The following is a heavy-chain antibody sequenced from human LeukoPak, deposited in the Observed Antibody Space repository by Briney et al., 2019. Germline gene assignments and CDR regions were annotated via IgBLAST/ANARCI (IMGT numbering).Heavy chain of an antibody. CDR3: ARDMDAVGGSITFDY. CDR2: ISYDGSNK. Sequence: GGSLRLSCAASGFTFSSYAMHWVRQAPGKGLEWVAVISYDGSNKYYADSVKGRFTISRDNSKNTLYLQMGSLRVEDMALYYCARDMDAVGGSITFDYWGQGTLVTVSS. CDR1: GFTFSSYA. D-gene: IGHD6-19*01. J-gene: IGHJ4*02. V-gene: IGHV3-30*14.